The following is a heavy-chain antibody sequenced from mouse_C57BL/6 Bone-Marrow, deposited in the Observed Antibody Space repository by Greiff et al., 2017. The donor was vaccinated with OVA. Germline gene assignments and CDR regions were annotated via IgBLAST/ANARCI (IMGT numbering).Heavy chain of an antibody. D-gene: IGHD4-1*01. J-gene: IGHJ3*01. V-gene: IGHV5-9*01. CDR3: ARQESGTFAY. Sequence: EVQLVESGGGLVKPGGSLKLSCAASGFTFSSYTMSWVRQTPEKRLEWVATISGGGGNTYYPDSVKGRFTISRDNAKNTLYLQMSSLRSEDTALYYCARQESGTFAYWGQGTLVTVSA. CDR2: ISGGGGNT. CDR1: GFTFSSYT.